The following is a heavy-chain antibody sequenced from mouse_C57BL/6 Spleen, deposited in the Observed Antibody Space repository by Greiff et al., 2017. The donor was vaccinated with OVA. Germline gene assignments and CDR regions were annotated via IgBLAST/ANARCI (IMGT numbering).Heavy chain of an antibody. CDR2: ISNGGGST. D-gene: IGHD4-1*01. CDR1: GFTFSDYY. V-gene: IGHV5-12*01. CDR3: ARPPLGQGAMDY. J-gene: IGHJ4*01. Sequence: VESGGGLVQPGGSLKLSCAASGFTFSDYYMYWVRQTPEKRLEWVAYISNGGGSTYYPDTVKGRFTISRDNAKNTLYLQMSRLKSEDTAMYYCARPPLGQGAMDYWGQGTSVTVSS.